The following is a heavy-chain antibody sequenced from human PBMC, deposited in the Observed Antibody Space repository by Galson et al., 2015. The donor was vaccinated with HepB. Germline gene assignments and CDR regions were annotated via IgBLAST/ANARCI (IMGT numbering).Heavy chain of an antibody. CDR1: GGSISSYY. V-gene: IGHV4-59*01. D-gene: IGHD6-6*01. CDR2: IYYSGST. Sequence: LSLTCTVSGGSISSYYWSWIRQPPGKGLEWIGYIYYSGSTNYNPSLKSRVTISVDTSKNQFSLKLSSVTAADTAVYYCARVGYLPRSSDYYYYYGMDVWGQGTTVTVSS. CDR3: ARVGYLPRSSDYYYYYGMDV. J-gene: IGHJ6*02.